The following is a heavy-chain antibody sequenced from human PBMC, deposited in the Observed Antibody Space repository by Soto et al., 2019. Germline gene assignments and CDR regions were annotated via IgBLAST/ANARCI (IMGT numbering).Heavy chain of an antibody. D-gene: IGHD3-16*01. V-gene: IGHV3-30*19. CDR1: GFTFRSYV. CDR3: ARWGTTGGLDV. Sequence: QGQLVESGGGVVQPGTFLRVSCVGSGFTFRSYVIHWVSQAPGKGLEWVALTSYDGSDKYYDDSVRGRFTISTDKSRNTVNLQMYSLRLDDTALYYCARWGTTGGLDVWGQGTLVSVSS. J-gene: IGHJ1*01. CDR2: TSYDGSDK.